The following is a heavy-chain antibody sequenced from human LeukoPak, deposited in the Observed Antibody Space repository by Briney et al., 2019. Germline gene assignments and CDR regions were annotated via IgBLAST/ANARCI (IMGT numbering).Heavy chain of an antibody. CDR1: GYTFTSYG. CDR2: ISAYNGNS. Sequence: ASVKVSCKASGYTFTSYGISWVRQAPGQGLEWMGWISAYNGNSNYAQKLQGRVTMTTDTSTSTAYMELRSLRSDDTAVYYCARKETYYYDSSGYRNWFDPWGQGTLVTVSS. V-gene: IGHV1-18*01. J-gene: IGHJ5*02. D-gene: IGHD3-22*01. CDR3: ARKETYYYDSSGYRNWFDP.